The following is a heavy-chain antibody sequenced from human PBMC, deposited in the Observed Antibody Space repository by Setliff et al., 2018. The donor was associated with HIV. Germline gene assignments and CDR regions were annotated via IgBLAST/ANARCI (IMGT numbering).Heavy chain of an antibody. CDR2: ISTYNGNT. Sequence: GASVKVSCKASGYTFTTYGITWVRQAPGQGLEWMGWISTYNGNTNCAQKFQGRVTMTTVTSTSTAYMELRSLRSDDTAVYYCARLSIPAYYHMDVWGKGTTVTVSS. CDR3: ARLSIPAYYHMDV. V-gene: IGHV1-18*01. D-gene: IGHD2-21*01. CDR1: GYTFTTYG. J-gene: IGHJ6*03.